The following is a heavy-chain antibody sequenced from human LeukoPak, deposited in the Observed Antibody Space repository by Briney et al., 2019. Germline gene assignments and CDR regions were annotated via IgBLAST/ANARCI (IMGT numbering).Heavy chain of an antibody. CDR2: ISSSSSYI. J-gene: IGHJ4*02. V-gene: IGHV3-21*01. Sequence: GGSLRLSCAASGFTFSNYSMNWVRQAPGKGLEWVSSISSSSSYIYYADSVKGRFTISRDNAKNSLYLQMNSLRAEDTAVYYCASEAVAGTFDYWGQGTLVTVSS. CDR3: ASEAVAGTFDY. CDR1: GFTFSNYS. D-gene: IGHD6-19*01.